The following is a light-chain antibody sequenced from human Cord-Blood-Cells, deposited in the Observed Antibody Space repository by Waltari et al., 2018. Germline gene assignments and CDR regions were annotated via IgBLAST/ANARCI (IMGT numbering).Light chain of an antibody. CDR1: SSDLASYYR. Sequence: QSALTQTASVSGSPGHSLTISCTGTSSDLASYYRLSLYQQHPGKAPKLMIYEVSKRPSGVSNRFSGSKSGNTAALTISGLQAEDEADYYCCSYAGSSTFVVFGGGTKLTVL. J-gene: IGLJ2*01. CDR3: CSYAGSSTFVV. CDR2: EVS. V-gene: IGLV2-23*02.